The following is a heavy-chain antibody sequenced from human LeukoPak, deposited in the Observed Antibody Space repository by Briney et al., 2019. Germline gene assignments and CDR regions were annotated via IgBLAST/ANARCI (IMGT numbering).Heavy chain of an antibody. CDR1: GYTFTSYD. D-gene: IGHD6-13*01. CDR2: MNPNSGNT. V-gene: IGHV1-8*03. CDR3: ARGQDSSSWYDDNWFDP. Sequence: GASVKVSCKASGYTFTSYDINWVRQATGQGLEWMGWMNPNSGNTGYAQKFQGRVTITRNTSISTAYMELSSLRSEDTAVYYCARGQDSSSWYDDNWFDPWGQGTLVTVSS. J-gene: IGHJ5*02.